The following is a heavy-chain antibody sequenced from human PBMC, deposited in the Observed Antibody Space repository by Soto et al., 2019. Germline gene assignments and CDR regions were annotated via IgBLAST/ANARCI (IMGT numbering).Heavy chain of an antibody. CDR2: VIPNLGMT. Sequence: SVKVSCKASGGTLSSYTFSWVRQAPGQGLEWIGRVIPNLGMTNYAKKLQDRVTITMDMSTSTAYMELNSLRSEDTAVYYCAADTPSTIKFDYWGQGTLVTVSS. CDR3: AADTPSTIKFDY. D-gene: IGHD5-12*01. J-gene: IGHJ4*02. V-gene: IGHV1-69*02. CDR1: GGTLSSYT.